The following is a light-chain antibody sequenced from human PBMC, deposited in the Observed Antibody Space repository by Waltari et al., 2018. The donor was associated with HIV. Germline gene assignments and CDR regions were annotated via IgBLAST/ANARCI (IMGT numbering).Light chain of an antibody. J-gene: IGLJ2*01. CDR3: AAWDDSLSGVV. V-gene: IGLV1-44*01. CDR2: TNN. CDR1: SSNIGNNP. Sequence: QSVMTQLPSASGTPGQSVTISCSGSSSNIGNNPVNWYQQLPGTAPKLLIYTNNQRPSGVPDRFSGSRSGTSASLAISGLQSEDEADYYCAAWDDSLSGVVFGGGTKLTVL.